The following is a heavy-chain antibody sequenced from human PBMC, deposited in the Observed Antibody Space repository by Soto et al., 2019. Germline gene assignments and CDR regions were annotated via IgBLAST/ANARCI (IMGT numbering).Heavy chain of an antibody. D-gene: IGHD2-2*01. J-gene: IGHJ6*03. CDR2: ISGSGGST. V-gene: IGHV3-23*01. Sequence: GGSLRLSCAASGFTFSSYAMSWVRQAPGKGLEWVSAISGSGGSTYYADSVKGRFTISRDNSKNTLYLQMNSLRAEDTAVYYCAKEDIVVVPAALSDYYYYYYMDVWGKGTTVTVSS. CDR1: GFTFSSYA. CDR3: AKEDIVVVPAALSDYYYYYYMDV.